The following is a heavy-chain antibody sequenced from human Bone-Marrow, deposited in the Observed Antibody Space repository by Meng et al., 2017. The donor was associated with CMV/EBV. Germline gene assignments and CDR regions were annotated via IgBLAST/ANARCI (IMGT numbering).Heavy chain of an antibody. CDR2: IKSKTDGGTT. J-gene: IGHJ6*02. Sequence: ETLSLTCAASGFTFSNAWMSWVRQAPGKGLEWVGRIKSKTDGGTTDYAAPVKGRFTISRDDSKNTLYLQMNSLKTEDTAVYYCTTVRRYDFWSGYYYYGMDVWGQGTTVTISS. CDR3: TTVRRYDFWSGYYYYGMDV. V-gene: IGHV3-15*01. D-gene: IGHD3-3*01. CDR1: GFTFSNAW.